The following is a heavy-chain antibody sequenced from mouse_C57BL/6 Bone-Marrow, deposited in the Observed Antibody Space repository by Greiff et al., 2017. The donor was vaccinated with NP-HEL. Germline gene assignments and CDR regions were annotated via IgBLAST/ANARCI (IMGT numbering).Heavy chain of an antibody. Sequence: VQLKESGPVLVKPGASVKMSCKASGYTFTDYYMNWVKQSHGKSLEWIGVIYPYNGGTSYNQKFKGKATLTVDKSSSTAYMELNSLTSEDSAVYYCAEGGYYCGSSDYFDYWDRGTTLTVSA. CDR2: IYPYNGGT. V-gene: IGHV1-19*01. D-gene: IGHD1-1*01. J-gene: IGHJ2*01. CDR1: GYTFTDYY. CDR3: AEGGYYCGSSDYFDY.